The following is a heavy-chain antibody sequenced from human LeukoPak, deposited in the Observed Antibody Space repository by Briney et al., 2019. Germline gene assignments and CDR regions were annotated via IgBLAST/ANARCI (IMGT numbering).Heavy chain of an antibody. CDR3: APRYYGSSGYPISQH. D-gene: IGHD3-22*01. J-gene: IGHJ1*01. V-gene: IGHV3-11*01. CDR1: GFTFSDYY. Sequence: PGGSLRLSCAASGFTFSDYYMNWIRQAPGKGLEWVSYIGSSGSSIYYADSVKGRFTISRDNANNALYLQMNSLTAEDTAVYYRAPRYYGSSGYPISQHWGQGTLVTVSS. CDR2: IGSSGSSI.